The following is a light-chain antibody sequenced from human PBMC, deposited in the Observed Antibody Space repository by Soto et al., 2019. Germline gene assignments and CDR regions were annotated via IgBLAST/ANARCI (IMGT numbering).Light chain of an antibody. CDR2: GAS. Sequence: EVVLTQSPNTLSLSPGERATLSCWASQSLRSSYLAWYQRKPGQAPRLLMFGASRRATGIPDRFNGSGSGTDIILTISRLEPEDVAVYYCQQHCTSPYTFGQGTVLEIK. J-gene: IGKJ2*01. V-gene: IGKV3-20*01. CDR1: QSLRSSY. CDR3: QQHCTSPYT.